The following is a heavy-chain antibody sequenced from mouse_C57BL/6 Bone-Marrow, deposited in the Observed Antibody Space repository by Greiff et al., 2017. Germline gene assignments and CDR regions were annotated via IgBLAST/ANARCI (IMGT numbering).Heavy chain of an antibody. J-gene: IGHJ4*01. CDR3: ARSYYGSSSGYAMDY. D-gene: IGHD1-1*01. CDR2: IYPGSGNT. CDR1: GYTFTDYY. V-gene: IGHV1-76*01. Sequence: VQLQQSGAELVRPGASVKLSCKASGYTFTDYYINWVKQRPGPGLEWIARIYPGSGNTYYNEKFKGKATLTAEKSSSTAYMQLSSLTSEDSAVYFCARSYYGSSSGYAMDYWGQGTSVTVSS.